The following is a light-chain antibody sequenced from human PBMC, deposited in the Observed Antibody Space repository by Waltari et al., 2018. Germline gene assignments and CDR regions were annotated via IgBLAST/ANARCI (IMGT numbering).Light chain of an antibody. V-gene: IGKV4-1*01. J-gene: IGKJ1*01. CDR1: QSVLYSSHNKNY. CDR2: WAS. Sequence: DIVITQSTASLAVSLGESATNNCKYSQSVLYSSHNKNYLAWYQQKPGQPPKLLIYWASTRESGVPDRFSGSGSGTDFTLTISSLQAEDVAVYYCQQYYSTPWTFGQGTKVEIK. CDR3: QQYYSTPWT.